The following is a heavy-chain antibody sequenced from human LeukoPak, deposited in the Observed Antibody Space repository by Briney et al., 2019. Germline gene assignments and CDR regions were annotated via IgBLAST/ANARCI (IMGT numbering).Heavy chain of an antibody. CDR3: ARDHYGDYGVDY. J-gene: IGHJ4*02. D-gene: IGHD4-17*01. CDR2: ISSSSRTI. Sequence: PGGSLRLSCAASGFTFSSYSMNWLRHSPGKGLEWVSYISSSSRTIYYADSVKGRFTISRDNAKNSLYLQMNSLRAEDTAVYYCARDHYGDYGVDYWGQGTLVTVSS. V-gene: IGHV3-48*01. CDR1: GFTFSSYS.